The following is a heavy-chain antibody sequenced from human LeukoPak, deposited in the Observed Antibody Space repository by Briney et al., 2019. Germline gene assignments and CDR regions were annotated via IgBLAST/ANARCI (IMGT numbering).Heavy chain of an antibody. J-gene: IGHJ4*02. D-gene: IGHD3-3*01. V-gene: IGHV3-30-3*01. Sequence: AGGSLRLSCAASGFTFSSYAMHWVRQAPGKGLEWVAVISYDGSNKYYADSVKGRFTISRDNSKNTLYLQMNSLRAEDTAVYYCARITAQFYDFWSGPSDYWGQGTLVTVSS. CDR3: ARITAQFYDFWSGPSDY. CDR1: GFTFSSYA. CDR2: ISYDGSNK.